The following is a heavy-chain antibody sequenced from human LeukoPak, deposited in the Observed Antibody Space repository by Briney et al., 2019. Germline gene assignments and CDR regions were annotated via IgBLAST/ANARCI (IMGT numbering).Heavy chain of an antibody. CDR1: GYTFISHD. J-gene: IGHJ5*02. V-gene: IGHV1-8*01. CDR2: MNPKSGNT. CDR3: ARALGWSHLDP. D-gene: IGHD2-21*01. Sequence: ASVKVSCKASGYTFISHDINWVRQATGQGLEWLGWMNPKSGNTGYAQKFQGRVTMTRNTSISTAYMELSGLRSEDTAVYYCARALGWSHLDPWGQGTVVTVSS.